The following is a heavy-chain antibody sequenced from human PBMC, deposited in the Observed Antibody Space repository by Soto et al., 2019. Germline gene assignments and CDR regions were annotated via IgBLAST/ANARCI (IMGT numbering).Heavy chain of an antibody. CDR1: GFTFSSYG. Sequence: QLQLVESGGGVVQPGRSLRLSCVASGFTFSSYGMHWVRQAPGKGLEWVAVISCEGRVHHYADSVKGRFTISRDNAENRLYLHMPSLSAEDTAVYYCARDIVVVAATKFGSWFDPWCQGTLVTVSS. CDR2: ISCEGRVH. V-gene: IGHV3-30*03. CDR3: ARDIVVVAATKFGSWFDP. D-gene: IGHD2-15*01. J-gene: IGHJ5*02.